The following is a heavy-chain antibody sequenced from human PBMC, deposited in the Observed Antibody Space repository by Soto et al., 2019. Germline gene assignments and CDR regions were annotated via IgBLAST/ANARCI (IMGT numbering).Heavy chain of an antibody. D-gene: IGHD6-19*01. Sequence: QVQLVHSGAELKKPGASVKVSCKASGYTFTAYAMHWVRQAPGQGLEWMGWINPNSGDATYAQKLQGRVTMTMDTSITTAYMELSSLSYDDTAVYYCARDASAVLALDYWGQGTLVTVSS. J-gene: IGHJ4*02. CDR3: ARDASAVLALDY. V-gene: IGHV1-2*02. CDR2: INPNSGDA. CDR1: GYTFTAYA.